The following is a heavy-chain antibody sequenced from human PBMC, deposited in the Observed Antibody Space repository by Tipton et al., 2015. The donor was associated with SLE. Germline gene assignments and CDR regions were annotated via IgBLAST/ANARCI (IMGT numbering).Heavy chain of an antibody. D-gene: IGHD6-6*01. J-gene: IGHJ1*01. Sequence: SLRLSCAASRFTFSNYAMSWVCQAPGKGLEWVSTISIDGAATYYADSVKGRFAISRDNSRNTLYLQMNSLRAEDAAMYYCAKGYTTSFPFEYFQHWGQGTLVTVSS. CDR2: ISIDGAAT. CDR1: RFTFSNYA. V-gene: IGHV3-23*01. CDR3: AKGYTTSFPFEYFQH.